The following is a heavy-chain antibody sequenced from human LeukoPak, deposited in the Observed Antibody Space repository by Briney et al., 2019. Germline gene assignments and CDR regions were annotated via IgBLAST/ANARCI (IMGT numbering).Heavy chain of an antibody. D-gene: IGHD3-10*01. CDR2: IYPGDSDT. J-gene: IGHJ3*02. V-gene: IGHV5-51*01. CDR3: ATNTMFRGIHAFDI. Sequence: ESLKISCNGSGYSFTSYWIGWVRQMPGKGLEWIGIIYPGDSDTRYSTSLQGQVTISADKSISTAYLQWSSLKASDSAMYYCATNTMFRGIHAFDIWGQGKMVTVSS. CDR1: GYSFTSYW.